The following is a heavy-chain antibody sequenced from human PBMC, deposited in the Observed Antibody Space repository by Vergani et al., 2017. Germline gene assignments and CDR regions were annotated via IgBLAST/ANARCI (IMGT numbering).Heavy chain of an antibody. J-gene: IGHJ4*02. CDR3: RSGYSSGHAKYYFDY. V-gene: IGHV1-2*02. Sequence: QVHLVQSGAEVKKPGASVKVSCKASGYTFTGYYMHWVRQAPGQGLEWMGWINPNSGGTNYAQKFQGRVTMTRDTSISTAYMEMSRLRSYDTAVYYCRSGYSSGHAKYYFDYWGQGTLVTVSS. CDR2: INPNSGGT. CDR1: GYTFTGYY. D-gene: IGHD6-19*01.